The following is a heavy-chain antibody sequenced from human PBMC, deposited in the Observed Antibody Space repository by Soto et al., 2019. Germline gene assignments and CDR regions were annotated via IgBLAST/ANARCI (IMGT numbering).Heavy chain of an antibody. CDR2: MNPNSGNT. V-gene: IGHV1-8*01. J-gene: IGHJ6*02. CDR1: GYTFTSYD. CDR3: ARAHYCSGSPASYYYYGMDV. Sequence: QVQLVQSGAEVKKPGASVKVSCKASGYTFTSYDINWVRQATGQGLEWMGWMNPNSGNTGYAQKFQGRVTMTRNTSISTADMELSSLRSEDTAVYYCARAHYCSGSPASYYYYGMDVWGQGTTVTVSS. D-gene: IGHD3-10*01.